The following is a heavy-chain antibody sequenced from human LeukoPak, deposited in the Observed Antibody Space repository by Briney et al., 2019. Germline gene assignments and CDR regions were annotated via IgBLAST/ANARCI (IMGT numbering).Heavy chain of an antibody. J-gene: IGHJ6*02. CDR2: ISYDGSNK. Sequence: GGSLRLSCAASGFTFSSYAMHWVRQAPGKGLEWVAVISYDGSNKYYADSVKGRFTISRDNSKNTLYLQMNSLRAEDTAVYYCAKNHPQWLVLGYYYYGMDVWGQGTTVTVS. CDR1: GFTFSSYA. V-gene: IGHV3-30-3*02. CDR3: AKNHPQWLVLGYYYYGMDV. D-gene: IGHD6-19*01.